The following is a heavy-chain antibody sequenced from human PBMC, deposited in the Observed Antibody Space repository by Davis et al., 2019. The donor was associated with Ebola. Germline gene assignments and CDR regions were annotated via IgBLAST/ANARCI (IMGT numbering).Heavy chain of an antibody. CDR3: AREDNSSPYFDY. D-gene: IGHD6-13*01. CDR2: ISHDGSDY. CDR1: GFSFSRFG. V-gene: IGHV3-30*03. J-gene: IGHJ4*02. Sequence: PGGSLRLSCAVFGFSFSRFGMHWVRQAPGKGLEWVAIISHDGSDYNYADSVKGRYTIYRDNSKNTVYLQMDSLRAEDTAVYYCAREDNSSPYFDYWGQGTLVTVSS.